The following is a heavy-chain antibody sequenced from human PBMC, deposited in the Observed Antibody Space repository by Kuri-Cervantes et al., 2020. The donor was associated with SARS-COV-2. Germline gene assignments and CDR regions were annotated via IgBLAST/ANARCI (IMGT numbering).Heavy chain of an antibody. J-gene: IGHJ2*01. CDR3: ARGEYSSGWVYWYLDL. Sequence: GSLRLSCTVSGGSINPYYWNWLRLTPGKALEWIGYVHHTGTTNYSPSFKSRLTISLDTSKSQFSLKLTSVTAADTALYYCARGEYSSGWVYWYLDLWGRGTLVTVSS. D-gene: IGHD6-19*01. CDR1: GGSINPYY. V-gene: IGHV4-59*01. CDR2: VHHTGTT.